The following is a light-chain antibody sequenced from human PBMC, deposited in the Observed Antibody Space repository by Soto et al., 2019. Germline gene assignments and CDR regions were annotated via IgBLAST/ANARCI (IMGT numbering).Light chain of an antibody. CDR3: QQYGTSPPLT. CDR2: DAS. Sequence: EFVLTQSPGTLSLSPGERATLSCRASQTVRNNYLAWYQQKPGQAPRLLIYDASSRATGIPDRFSGGGSGTDFTLTINRLEPEDFAVYYCQQYGTSPPLTFGGGTKVDIK. J-gene: IGKJ4*01. V-gene: IGKV3-20*01. CDR1: QTVRNNY.